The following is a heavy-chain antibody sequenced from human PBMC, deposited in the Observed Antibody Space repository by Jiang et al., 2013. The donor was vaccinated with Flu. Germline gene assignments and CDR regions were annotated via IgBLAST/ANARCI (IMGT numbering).Heavy chain of an antibody. CDR2: SYYGENT. J-gene: IGHJ4*02. D-gene: IGHD1-14*01. CDR1: GGFISGYH. CDR3: ARGERYGFDY. V-gene: IGHV4-59*01. Sequence: QLVESGPGPVKPSETLSLTCTVSGGFISGYHWNWIRQPPGKGLEWIGYSYYGENTNYNPSLESRGTISIDTSKNQFSLKLRSVTAADTAVYYCARGERYGFDYWGQGILVTVSS.